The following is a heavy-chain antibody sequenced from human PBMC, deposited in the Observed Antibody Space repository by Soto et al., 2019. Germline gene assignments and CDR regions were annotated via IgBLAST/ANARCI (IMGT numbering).Heavy chain of an antibody. J-gene: IGHJ3*02. CDR1: GASLGGFH. D-gene: IGHD3-16*01. V-gene: IGHV4-34*12. Sequence: LSLTCAIYGASLGGFHWTWLRQAPGKGLECIGELIHGGSTNYNPSLKGRVSFSLDTSKNQFSLHLMSVTAADTAVYYCARSPLGYDYVRQTWREVGDSFDIWGRGTLVTVSS. CDR2: LIHGGST. CDR3: ARSPLGYDYVRQTWREVGDSFDI.